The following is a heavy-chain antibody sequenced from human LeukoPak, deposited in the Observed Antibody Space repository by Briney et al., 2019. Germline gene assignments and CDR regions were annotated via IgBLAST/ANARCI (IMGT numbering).Heavy chain of an antibody. Sequence: PSETLSLTCTVSGYSISSGYYWGWIRQPPGKGLEWIGEINHSGSTNYNPSLKSRVTISVDTSKNQFSLKLSSVTAADTAVYYCARLHSSSWYNDYWGQGTLVTVSS. CDR2: INHSGST. CDR3: ARLHSSSWYNDY. V-gene: IGHV4-38-2*02. D-gene: IGHD6-13*01. CDR1: GYSISSGYY. J-gene: IGHJ4*02.